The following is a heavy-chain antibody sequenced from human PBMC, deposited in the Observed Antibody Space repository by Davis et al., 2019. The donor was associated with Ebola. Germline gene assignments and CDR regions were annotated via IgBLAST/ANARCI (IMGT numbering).Heavy chain of an antibody. Sequence: PSETLSLTCAVYSGSFSGYYWSWIRQPPGKGLEWIGEINHSGSTNYNPSLKSRVTISVDTSKNQFSLKLSSVTAADTAVYYCAREGSRWGQGTLVTVSS. CDR2: INHSGST. J-gene: IGHJ4*02. CDR1: SGSFSGYY. CDR3: AREGSR. D-gene: IGHD1-26*01. V-gene: IGHV4-34*01.